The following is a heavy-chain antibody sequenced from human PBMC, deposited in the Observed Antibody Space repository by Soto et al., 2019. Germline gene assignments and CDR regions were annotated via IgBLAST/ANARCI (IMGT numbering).Heavy chain of an antibody. D-gene: IGHD1-26*01. CDR2: INPNSGDT. CDR3: AKGGAIVAAGTRVYLYNAMDV. V-gene: IGHV1-2*02. CDR1: GYTFTGYY. Sequence: QVQLVQSGTEVKRPGDSVKVSCKASGYTFTGYYVHWVRQAHGQGLEWMGWINPNSGDTYLAQRFQGRVTMNRDTSIVTAYMELRGLTSDDTAEYYCAKGGAIVAAGTRVYLYNAMDVWGQGTTVTVSS. J-gene: IGHJ6*02.